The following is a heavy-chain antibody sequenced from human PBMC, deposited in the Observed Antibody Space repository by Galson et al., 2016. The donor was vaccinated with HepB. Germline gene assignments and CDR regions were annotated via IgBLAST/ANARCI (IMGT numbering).Heavy chain of an antibody. Sequence: SLRLSCAASGFTFSTYWMHWVRQVPGKGLVWVSRINSDGSNTNYADSVKGRFTISRDNAKNTLYLRMNSLRAEDTAVFYCARGSSGTSPRAFDIWGQGTMVTVSS. CDR1: GFTFSTYW. V-gene: IGHV3-74*01. CDR3: ARGSSGTSPRAFDI. J-gene: IGHJ3*02. D-gene: IGHD1-26*01. CDR2: INSDGSNT.